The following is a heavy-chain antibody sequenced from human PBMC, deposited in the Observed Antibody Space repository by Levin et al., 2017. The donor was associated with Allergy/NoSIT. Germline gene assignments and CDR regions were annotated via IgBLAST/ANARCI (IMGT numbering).Heavy chain of an antibody. CDR1: GYTFTGYY. CDR3: ARAAGELLDPYFDY. J-gene: IGHJ4*02. V-gene: IGHV1-2*04. D-gene: IGHD2-2*02. Sequence: GGSLRLSCKASGYTFTGYYMHWVRQAPGQGLEWMGWINPNSGGTNYAQKFQGWVTMTRDTSISTAYMELSRLRSDDTAVYYCARAAGELLDPYFDYWGQGTLVTVSS. CDR2: INPNSGGT.